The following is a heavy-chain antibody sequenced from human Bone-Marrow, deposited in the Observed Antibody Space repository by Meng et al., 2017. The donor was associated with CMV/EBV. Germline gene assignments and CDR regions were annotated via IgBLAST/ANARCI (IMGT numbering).Heavy chain of an antibody. Sequence: ASVKVSCKASGYTFTSYYMHWVRQAPGQGLEWMGIINPNSGGTNYAQKFQGRVTMTRDTSISTAYMELSRLRSDDTAVYYCARDPPKQGYCSSTSCPPWDYWGQGTLVTVSS. J-gene: IGHJ4*02. D-gene: IGHD2-2*01. CDR2: INPNSGGT. V-gene: IGHV1-2*02. CDR1: GYTFTSYY. CDR3: ARDPPKQGYCSSTSCPPWDY.